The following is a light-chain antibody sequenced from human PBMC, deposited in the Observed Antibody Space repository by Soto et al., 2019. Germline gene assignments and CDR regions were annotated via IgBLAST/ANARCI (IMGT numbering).Light chain of an antibody. J-gene: IGKJ1*01. CDR3: QQYGDLPPT. CDR2: GAS. CDR1: QSISSN. Sequence: EIVMTQSPATLSVSPGERATLSYMASQSISSNLVWYQQKAGQAPRLLIYGASSRAAGIPDRFSGSGSGTDFTLTISRLEPEDFVVYHCQQYGDLPPTFGQGTKVDIK. V-gene: IGKV3-20*01.